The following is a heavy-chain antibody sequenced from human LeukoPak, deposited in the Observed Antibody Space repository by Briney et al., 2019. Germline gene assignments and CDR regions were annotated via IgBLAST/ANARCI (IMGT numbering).Heavy chain of an antibody. J-gene: IGHJ4*02. CDR3: AKDKVERYYFDY. V-gene: IGHV3-30*18. Sequence: GESLRLSCAASGFSRFPFSSYAMSWVRQSPGKGLEWVAVISYDGSSKYYADSVKGRFTISRDNSKNTLYLRMNSLRAEDTAVYYCAKDKVERYYFDYWGQGTLVTVSS. D-gene: IGHD1-1*01. CDR1: GFSRFPFSSYA. CDR2: ISYDGSSK.